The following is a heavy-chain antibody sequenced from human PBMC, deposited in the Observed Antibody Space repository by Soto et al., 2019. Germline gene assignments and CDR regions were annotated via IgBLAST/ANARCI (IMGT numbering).Heavy chain of an antibody. J-gene: IGHJ6*02. CDR3: ARVKSDSSGWYDWGDYYYCMDV. CDR1: GFTFSSYE. D-gene: IGHD6-19*01. V-gene: IGHV3-48*03. Sequence: EVQLVESGGGLVQPGGSLRLSCAASGFTFSSYEMNWVRQAPGKGLEWVSYISSSGSTIYYADSVKGRFTISRDNAKNSLYLQMNSLRAEDTAVYYCARVKSDSSGWYDWGDYYYCMDVWGQGTTVTVSS. CDR2: ISSSGSTI.